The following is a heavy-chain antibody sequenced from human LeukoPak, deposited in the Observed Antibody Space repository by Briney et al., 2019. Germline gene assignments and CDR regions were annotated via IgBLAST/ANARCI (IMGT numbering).Heavy chain of an antibody. CDR3: AREGGSGSYSRGPFDY. CDR2: INHSGST. J-gene: IGHJ4*02. D-gene: IGHD3-10*01. CDR1: GGSFSGYY. V-gene: IGHV4-34*01. Sequence: PSETLSLTCAVYGGSFSGYYWSWIRQPPGKGLEWIGEINHSGSTNYNPSLKSRVTISVDTSKNQFSLKLSSVTAADTAVYYCAREGGSGSYSRGPFDYWGQGTLVTVSS.